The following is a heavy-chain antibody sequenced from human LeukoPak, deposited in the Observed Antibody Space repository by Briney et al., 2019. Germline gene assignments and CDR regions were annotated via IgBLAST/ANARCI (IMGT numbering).Heavy chain of an antibody. Sequence: SETLSLTCTVSGGSISSSSYYWGWIRQPPGKGLEWIRSIYYSGSTYYNPSLKSRVTISVDTSKNQFSLKLSSVTAADTAVYYCARRYYDSSGYYLRPFDPWGQGTLVTVSS. D-gene: IGHD3-22*01. J-gene: IGHJ5*02. CDR2: IYYSGST. CDR3: ARRYYDSSGYYLRPFDP. V-gene: IGHV4-39*01. CDR1: GGSISSSSYY.